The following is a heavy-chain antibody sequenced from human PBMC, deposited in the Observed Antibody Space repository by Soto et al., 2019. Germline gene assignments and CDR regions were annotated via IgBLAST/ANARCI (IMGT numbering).Heavy chain of an antibody. Sequence: QLQLQESGPGLVKPSETLSLTCTVSGGSISNSSYQWGWIRQPPGKGLQWIGSVSYSGSTYYNPSLKSRLTLSVGTSKTQSSLRLSSVTAADTAVYYCSRIAVSGPFTGLDYWGRGTLVTVSS. V-gene: IGHV4-39*01. D-gene: IGHD6-19*01. CDR3: SRIAVSGPFTGLDY. CDR1: GGSISNSSYQ. CDR2: VSYSGST. J-gene: IGHJ4*02.